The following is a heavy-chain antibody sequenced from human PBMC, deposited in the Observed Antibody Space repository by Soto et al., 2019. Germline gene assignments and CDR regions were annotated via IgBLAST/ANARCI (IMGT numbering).Heavy chain of an antibody. D-gene: IGHD2-15*01. CDR3: AREWGGPRGGLFQH. J-gene: IGHJ1*01. CDR1: GGTFSSYA. Sequence: GASGKVSCKASGGTFSSYAISWVRQAPGQGLEWMGGIIPIFGTANYAQKFQGRVTITADKSTSTAYMELSSLRSEDTAVYYCAREWGGPRGGLFQHWGQGTLVTVSS. V-gene: IGHV1-69*06. CDR2: IIPIFGTA.